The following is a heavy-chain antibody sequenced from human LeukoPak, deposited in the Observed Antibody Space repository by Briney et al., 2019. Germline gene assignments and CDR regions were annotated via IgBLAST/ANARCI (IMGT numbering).Heavy chain of an antibody. CDR2: IRYDGSNK. V-gene: IGHV3-30*02. CDR3: AKDARPFWDIGYSSSLNYFDY. Sequence: GGSLRLSCAASGFTFSSYGMHWVRQAPGKGLEWVAFIRYDGSNKYYADSVKGRFTISRDNSKNTLYLQMNSRRAEDTAVYYCAKDARPFWDIGYSSSLNYFDYWGQGTLVTVSS. J-gene: IGHJ4*02. D-gene: IGHD6-13*01. CDR1: GFTFSSYG.